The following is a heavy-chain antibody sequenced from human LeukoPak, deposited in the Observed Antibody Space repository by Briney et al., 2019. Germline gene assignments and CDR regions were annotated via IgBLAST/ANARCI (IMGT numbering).Heavy chain of an antibody. J-gene: IGHJ4*02. Sequence: GSLRLSCAASGNYWMHWVRQAPGKGLVWVSHNSDGSWTSYADSVKGRFTISKDNAKNTVYLQMNSLRAEDTAVYYCVSFYETYWGRGTLVTVSS. CDR2: NSDGSWT. CDR1: GNYW. V-gene: IGHV3-74*01. CDR3: VSFYETY. D-gene: IGHD2/OR15-2a*01.